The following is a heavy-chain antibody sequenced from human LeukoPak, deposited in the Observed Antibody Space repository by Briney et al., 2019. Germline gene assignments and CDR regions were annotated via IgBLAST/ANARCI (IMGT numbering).Heavy chain of an antibody. CDR3: ARDPIDLGGVFDY. CDR1: GFTFSSYS. V-gene: IGHV3-21*01. D-gene: IGHD3-16*01. Sequence: GGSLRLSCAASGFTFSSYSMNWVRQAPGKGLEWVSSISSSSSYIYYADSVKGRFTISRNNAKNSLYLQMNSLRAEDTAVYYCARDPIDLGGVFDYWGQGTLVTVSS. J-gene: IGHJ4*02. CDR2: ISSSSSYI.